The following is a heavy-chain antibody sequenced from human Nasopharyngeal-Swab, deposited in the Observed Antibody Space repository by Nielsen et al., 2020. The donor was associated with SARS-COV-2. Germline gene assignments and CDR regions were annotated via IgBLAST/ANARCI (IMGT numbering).Heavy chain of an antibody. V-gene: IGHV3-30*04. D-gene: IGHD6-13*01. J-gene: IGHJ4*02. CDR2: ISYDGSNK. CDR1: GFTFSSYA. CDR3: ARGGLDSSSWYGYYFDY. Sequence: SCAASGFTFSSYAMHWVRQAPGKGLEWVAVISYDGSNKYYADSVKGRFTISRDNSKNTLYLQMNSLRAEDTAVYYCARGGLDSSSWYGYYFDYWGQGTLVTVSS.